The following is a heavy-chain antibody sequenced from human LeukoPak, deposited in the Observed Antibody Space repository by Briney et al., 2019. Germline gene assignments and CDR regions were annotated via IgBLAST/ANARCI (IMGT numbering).Heavy chain of an antibody. CDR1: GGSISSSSYY. Sequence: SETLSLTCTVSGGSISSSSYYWSWIRQPPGKGLEWIGEINHSGSTNYNPSLKSRVTISVDTSKNQFSLKLSSVTAADTAVYYCARGIEAARPHYFDYWGQGTLVTVSS. J-gene: IGHJ4*02. D-gene: IGHD6-6*01. CDR2: INHSGST. V-gene: IGHV4-39*07. CDR3: ARGIEAARPHYFDY.